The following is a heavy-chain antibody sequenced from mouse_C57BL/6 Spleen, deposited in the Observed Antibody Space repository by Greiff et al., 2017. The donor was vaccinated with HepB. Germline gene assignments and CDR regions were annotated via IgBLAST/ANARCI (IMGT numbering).Heavy chain of an antibody. J-gene: IGHJ1*03. CDR1: GYAFSSSW. CDR3: ASGLSYWYFDV. CDR2: IYPGDGDT. V-gene: IGHV1-82*01. D-gene: IGHD1-3*01. Sequence: QVHVKQSGPELVKPGASVKISCKASGYAFSSSWMNWVKQRPGKGLEWIGRIYPGDGDTNYNGKFKGKATLTADKSSSTAYMQLSSLTSEDSAVYFCASGLSYWYFDVWGTGTTVTVSS.